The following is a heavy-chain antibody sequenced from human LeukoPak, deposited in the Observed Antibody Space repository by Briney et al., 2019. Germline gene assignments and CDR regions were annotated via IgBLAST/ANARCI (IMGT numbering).Heavy chain of an antibody. CDR2: INAGNGHT. CDR1: GYTFTSYA. V-gene: IGHV1-3*01. CDR3: ARGIWSRTVSSYYFDC. D-gene: IGHD3-3*01. J-gene: IGHJ4*02. Sequence: ASVKVSCKASGYTFTSYAMQWVRQAPGQRLEWMGWINAGNGHTRYSQRFQGRVTITRDTSASTVYMGVTSLRFEDTAVYYCARGIWSRTVSSYYFDCWGQGTLVTVSS.